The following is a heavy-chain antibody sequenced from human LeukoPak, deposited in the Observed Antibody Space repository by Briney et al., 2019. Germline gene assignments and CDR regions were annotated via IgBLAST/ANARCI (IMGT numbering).Heavy chain of an antibody. D-gene: IGHD4-17*01. Sequence: SETLSLTCAVYGGSFSGYYWSWIRQPPGKGLEWIGEINHSGSTNYNPSLKSRVTISVDTSKNQFSLKLGSVTAADTAVYYCARGIYGDYYPLWGQGTLVTASS. J-gene: IGHJ4*02. CDR1: GGSFSGYY. CDR3: ARGIYGDYYPL. CDR2: INHSGST. V-gene: IGHV4-34*01.